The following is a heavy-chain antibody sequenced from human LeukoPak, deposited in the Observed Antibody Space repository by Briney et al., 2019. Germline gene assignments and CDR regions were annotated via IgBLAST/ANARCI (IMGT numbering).Heavy chain of an antibody. Sequence: PSETLSLTCSVSGGSISSYYWSWIRQPPGKGLEWIGEINHSGSTNYNPSLKSRVTISVDTSKNQFSLKLSSVTAADTAVYYCARGRSYYGSGRTWFDPWGQGTLVTVSS. CDR1: GGSISSYY. D-gene: IGHD3-10*01. CDR3: ARGRSYYGSGRTWFDP. J-gene: IGHJ5*02. V-gene: IGHV4-34*01. CDR2: INHSGST.